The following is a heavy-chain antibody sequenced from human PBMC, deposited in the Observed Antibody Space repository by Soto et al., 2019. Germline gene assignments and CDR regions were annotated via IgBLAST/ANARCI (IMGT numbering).Heavy chain of an antibody. Sequence: TRSLTCNVSGDSISSRDSSWSWICQPPGQGLEWIGHIYHTGSTYYNPSLKSRVSISIDTSKNQFSLKLSSVTAADTAVYWCLALTGVRGVLGVLDCWSQGTLVTVSS. D-gene: IGHD3-16*02. CDR1: GDSISSRDSS. J-gene: IGHJ4*02. V-gene: IGHV4-30-4*08. CDR2: IYHTGST. CDR3: LALTGVRGVLGVLDC.